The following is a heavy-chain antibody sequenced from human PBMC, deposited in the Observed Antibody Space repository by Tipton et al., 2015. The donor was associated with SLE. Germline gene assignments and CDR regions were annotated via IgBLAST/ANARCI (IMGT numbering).Heavy chain of an antibody. D-gene: IGHD1-26*01. Sequence: LRLSCTVSGGSISGSNYYWDWIRQPPGKGPEWMWRITNNGNTYYIPSLQSRVTMSVDTSKNHFSLKLSSVTAADTAVYYCARELYSGSYSVWGQGTLVTVSS. CDR2: ITNNGNT. CDR3: ARELYSGSYSV. J-gene: IGHJ4*02. V-gene: IGHV4-39*02. CDR1: GGSISGSNYY.